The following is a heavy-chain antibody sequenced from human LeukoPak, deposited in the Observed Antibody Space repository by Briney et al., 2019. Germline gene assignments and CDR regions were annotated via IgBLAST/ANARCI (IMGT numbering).Heavy chain of an antibody. V-gene: IGHV3-7*01. CDR1: GFTFSSYW. J-gene: IGHJ6*04. CDR3: AELGITMIGGV. D-gene: IGHD3-10*02. CDR2: IKQDGSEK. Sequence: TGGSLRLSCAASGFTFSSYWMSWVRQAPGKGLEWVANIKQDGSEKYYVDSVKGRFTIARDNAKNSLYLQMNSLRAEDTAVYYCAELGITMIGGVWGKGTTVTISS.